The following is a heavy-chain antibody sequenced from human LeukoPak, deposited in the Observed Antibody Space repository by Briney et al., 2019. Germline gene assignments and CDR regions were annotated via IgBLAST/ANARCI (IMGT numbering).Heavy chain of an antibody. CDR2: MNPNSGNT. CDR1: GYTFTSYD. CDR3: ARSSWWIYYMDV. Sequence: ASVKVSCKASGYTFTSYDINWVRQATGQGLEWMGWMNPNSGNTGYAQTFQGRVTMTRNTSISTAYMELSSLRSEDTAVYYCARSSWWIYYMDVGGKGTTVTISS. D-gene: IGHD6-13*01. V-gene: IGHV1-8*01. J-gene: IGHJ6*03.